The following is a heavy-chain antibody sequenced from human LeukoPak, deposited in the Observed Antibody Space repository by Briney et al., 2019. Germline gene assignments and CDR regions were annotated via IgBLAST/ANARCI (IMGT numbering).Heavy chain of an antibody. J-gene: IGHJ6*02. D-gene: IGHD2-2*02. CDR2: IYYSGSI. V-gene: IGHV4-28*05. CDR3: ARTMSSSHTVYGMDV. Sequence: SDTLSLTCAVSGYSISSSNWWGWIRQPPGKGLEWIGYIYYSGSIYYNPSLKSRVTMSVDTSKNQFSLKLSSVTAVDTAVYYCARTMSSSHTVYGMDVWGQGTTVTVFS. CDR1: GYSISSSNW.